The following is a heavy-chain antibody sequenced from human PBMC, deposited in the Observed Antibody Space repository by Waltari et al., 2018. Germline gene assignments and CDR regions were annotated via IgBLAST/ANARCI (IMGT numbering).Heavy chain of an antibody. V-gene: IGHV3-66*02. CDR1: GFTVSSNY. D-gene: IGHD3-10*01. J-gene: IGHJ5*02. CDR2: IYSGGST. Sequence: EVQLVESGGGLVQPGGSLRLSCAASGFTVSSNYMSWVRKAPGKGLEWVSVIYSGGSTYYADSVKGRFTISRDNSKNTLYLQMNSLRAEDTAVYYCAREAVAMVRGVMEVGWFDPWGQGTLVTVSS. CDR3: AREAVAMVRGVMEVGWFDP.